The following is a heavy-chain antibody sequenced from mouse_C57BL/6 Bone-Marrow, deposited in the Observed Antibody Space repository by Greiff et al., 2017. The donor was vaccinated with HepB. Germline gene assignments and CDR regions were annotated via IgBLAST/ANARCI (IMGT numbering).Heavy chain of an antibody. CDR1: GFTFSSYA. V-gene: IGHV5-4*03. D-gene: IGHD2-1*01. Sequence: EVMLVESGGGLVKPGGSLKLSCAASGFTFSSYAMSWVRQTPEKRLEWVATISDGGSYTYYPDNVKGRFTISRDNAKNNLYLQMSHLKSEDTAMYYCASRSVIYYGNYFDYWGQGTTLTVSS. CDR2: ISDGGSYT. J-gene: IGHJ2*01. CDR3: ASRSVIYYGNYFDY.